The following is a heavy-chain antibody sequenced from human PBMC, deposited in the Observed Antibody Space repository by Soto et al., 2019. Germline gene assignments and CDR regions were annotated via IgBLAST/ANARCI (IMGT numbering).Heavy chain of an antibody. CDR2: IYYIGST. CDR3: ARQATTVTTFYFDS. D-gene: IGHD4-17*01. J-gene: IGHJ4*02. V-gene: IGHV4-59*08. Sequence: SETLSLTCTVSDGSISSYYWSWIRQPPGKGLEWIGYIYYIGSTDYNPSLKSRVTISLDTSKNQFSLKLSSVTAADTAVYYCARQATTVTTFYFDSWGQGSLVTVSS. CDR1: DGSISSYY.